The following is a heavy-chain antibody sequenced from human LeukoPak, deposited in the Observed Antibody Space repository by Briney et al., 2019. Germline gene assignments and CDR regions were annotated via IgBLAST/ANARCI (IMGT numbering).Heavy chain of an antibody. V-gene: IGHV3-74*01. CDR3: ARSPSMVRGVIHYYFDY. CDR2: INTDGSST. J-gene: IGHJ4*02. Sequence: GGSLRLSCSASRFTFSSYTMNWVRQAPGKGLEWVSRINTDGSSTSYADSVKGRFTISRDNAKNTLYLQMNSLRAEDTAVYYCARSPSMVRGVIHYYFDYWGQGTLVTVSS. CDR1: RFTFSSYT. D-gene: IGHD3-10*01.